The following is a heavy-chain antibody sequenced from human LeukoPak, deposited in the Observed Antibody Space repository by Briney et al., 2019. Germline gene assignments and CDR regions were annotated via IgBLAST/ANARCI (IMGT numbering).Heavy chain of an antibody. J-gene: IGHJ6*03. CDR1: GFTFSSYA. V-gene: IGHV3-23*01. CDR3: ARGLDRPAAIRGYYYYYYMDV. Sequence: PGGSLKLSCAASGFTFSSYAMSWVRQAPGKGLEWVSAISGSGGSTYYADSVKGRFTISRDNSKNTLYLQMNSLRAEDTAVYYCARGLDRPAAIRGYYYYYYMDVWGKGTTVTVSS. CDR2: ISGSGGST. D-gene: IGHD2-2*01.